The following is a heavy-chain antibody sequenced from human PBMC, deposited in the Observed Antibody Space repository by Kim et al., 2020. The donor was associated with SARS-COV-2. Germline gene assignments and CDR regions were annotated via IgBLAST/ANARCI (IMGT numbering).Heavy chain of an antibody. Sequence: GGSLRLSCTASGFTFGDYAMSWFRQAPGKGLEWVGFIRSKAYGGTTEYAASVKGRFTISRDDSKSIAYLQMNSLKTEDTTVYYCAHYLEWLLYFDYWGQGTLVTVSS. D-gene: IGHD3-3*01. CDR1: GFTFGDYA. V-gene: IGHV3-49*03. J-gene: IGHJ4*02. CDR2: IRSKAYGGTT. CDR3: AHYLEWLLYFDY.